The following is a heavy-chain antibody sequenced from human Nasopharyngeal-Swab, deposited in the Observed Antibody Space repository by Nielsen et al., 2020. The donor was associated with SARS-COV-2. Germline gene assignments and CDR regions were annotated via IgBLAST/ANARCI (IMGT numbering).Heavy chain of an antibody. CDR1: GFTFSDYC. D-gene: IGHD3-3*01. CDR3: ASGGYDFWSGSPSDY. Sequence: GESLKISCAASGFTFSDYCMSWIRQAPGKGLEWVSHISTTGSSKYYADSLKGRFTISRDNDKNSLYLQMNSLRADDTAVYYCASGGYDFWSGSPSDYWGLGTLVTVSS. CDR2: ISTTGSSK. J-gene: IGHJ4*02. V-gene: IGHV3-11*04.